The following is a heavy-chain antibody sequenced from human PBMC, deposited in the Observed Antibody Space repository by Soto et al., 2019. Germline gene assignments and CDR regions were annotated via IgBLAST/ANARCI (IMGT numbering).Heavy chain of an antibody. Sequence: ASVKVSCKASGGTFSSYAISWVRQAPGQGLEWMGGIIPIFGTANYVQKFQGRVTITADESTSTAYMELSSLRSEDTAVYYCARASTYYYDSSGYYYGGYWGQGTLVTVSS. D-gene: IGHD3-22*01. CDR2: IIPIFGTA. CDR1: GGTFSSYA. V-gene: IGHV1-69*13. CDR3: ARASTYYYDSSGYYYGGY. J-gene: IGHJ4*02.